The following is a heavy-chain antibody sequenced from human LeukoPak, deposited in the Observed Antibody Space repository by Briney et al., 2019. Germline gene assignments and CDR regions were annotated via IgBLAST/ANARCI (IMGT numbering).Heavy chain of an antibody. J-gene: IGHJ4*02. CDR1: GGSISSYY. Sequence: SETLSLTCTVSGGSISSYYWSWLRQPAGKGLEWIGRIYTSGSTNYNPSLKSRVTMSVDTSKNQFSLKLSSVTAADTAVYYCARGQLDDYYDSSGSLYYFDYWGQGTLVTVSS. V-gene: IGHV4-4*07. D-gene: IGHD3-22*01. CDR2: IYTSGST. CDR3: ARGQLDDYYDSSGSLYYFDY.